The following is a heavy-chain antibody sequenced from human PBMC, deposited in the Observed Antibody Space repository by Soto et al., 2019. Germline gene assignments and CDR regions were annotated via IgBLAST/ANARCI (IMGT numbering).Heavy chain of an antibody. CDR3: ARMATYGTLNWFDP. V-gene: IGHV1-8*01. CDR1: GYAFGDYD. D-gene: IGHD1-1*01. Sequence: QVQLVQSGAEVQRPGASVKVSCRASGYAFGDYDISWVRQAPGQGLEWMGWMNPNSANTGYAQKFQGRVSMTMDMSISTAYMELSRLRPEDTAIYYCARMATYGTLNWFDPWGQGALVTVSS. J-gene: IGHJ5*02. CDR2: MNPNSANT.